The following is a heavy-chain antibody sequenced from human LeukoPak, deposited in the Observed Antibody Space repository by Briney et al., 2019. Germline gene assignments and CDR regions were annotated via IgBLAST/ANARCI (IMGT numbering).Heavy chain of an antibody. Sequence: GGSLRLSCAASGFTVSSNYMTWVRQAPGKGLEWVSVIYSGGSTYYADSVKGRFTISRDNSKNTLYLQMNSLRAGDTAVYYCARDGSRRDGYDYWGQGTLVTVSS. CDR3: ARDGSRRDGYDY. J-gene: IGHJ4*02. CDR2: IYSGGST. CDR1: GFTVSSNY. V-gene: IGHV3-53*01. D-gene: IGHD5-24*01.